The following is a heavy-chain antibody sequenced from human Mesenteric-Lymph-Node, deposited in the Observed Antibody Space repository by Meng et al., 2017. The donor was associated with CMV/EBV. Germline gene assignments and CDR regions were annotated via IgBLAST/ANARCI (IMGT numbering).Heavy chain of an antibody. J-gene: IGHJ4*02. V-gene: IGHV2-5*02. Sequence: QITLKESGPTLVKPTQTLTLTCTFPGFSLSTSGVGVGWIRQPPGKALEWLALIYWDDDKCYSPSLKSRLTITKDTSKNQVVLTMTNMDPVDTATYYCAHSSGIAAAGPFYFDYWGQGTLVTVSS. CDR2: IYWDDDK. D-gene: IGHD6-13*01. CDR3: AHSSGIAAAGPFYFDY. CDR1: GFSLSTSGVG.